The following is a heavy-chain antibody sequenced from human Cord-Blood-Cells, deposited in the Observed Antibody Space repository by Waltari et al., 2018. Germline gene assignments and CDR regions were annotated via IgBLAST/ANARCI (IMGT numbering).Heavy chain of an antibody. Sequence: EVQLVESGGGLVQPGGSLRLSCAASGLTVSSKYMSWVGQAPGKGLEWVSVIYSGGSTYYADSVKGRFTISRDNSKNTLYLQMNSLRAEDTAVYYCARSRGGSSSGSWHYFDYWGQGTLVTVSS. CDR3: ARSRGGSSSGSWHYFDY. V-gene: IGHV3-66*01. J-gene: IGHJ4*02. CDR1: GLTVSSKY. D-gene: IGHD3-10*01. CDR2: IYSGGST.